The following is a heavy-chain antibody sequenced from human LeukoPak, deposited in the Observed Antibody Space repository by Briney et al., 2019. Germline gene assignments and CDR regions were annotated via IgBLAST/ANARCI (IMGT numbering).Heavy chain of an antibody. D-gene: IGHD3/OR15-3a*01. CDR2: IKLDGSEK. V-gene: IGHV3-7*03. CDR3: ARDQYDTWSRRGNFDS. Sequence: GGSLRLSCVASGFSFGKYWMSWVRQAPGKGLEWVANIKLDGSEKNYVDSVKGRFTISRDNTENSLYLQMNSLRAEDTAVFYCARDQYDTWSRRGNFDSWGQGTLVIVSS. CDR1: GFSFGKYW. J-gene: IGHJ4*02.